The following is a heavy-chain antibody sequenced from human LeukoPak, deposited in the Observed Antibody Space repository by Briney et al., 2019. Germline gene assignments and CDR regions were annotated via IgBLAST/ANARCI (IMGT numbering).Heavy chain of an antibody. Sequence: PSQTLSLTCTVSGGSITSGGYSYWTWIRQHPGKGLEWIGFTYYSGTSHYHTSLKSRVTISVDTSKNQFSLRLNSVTAADTAVYYCARGGDDYGNLDIWGQGTMVTVSS. CDR1: GGSITSGGYSY. J-gene: IGHJ3*02. D-gene: IGHD4-17*01. CDR2: TYYSGTS. V-gene: IGHV4-31*03. CDR3: ARGGDDYGNLDI.